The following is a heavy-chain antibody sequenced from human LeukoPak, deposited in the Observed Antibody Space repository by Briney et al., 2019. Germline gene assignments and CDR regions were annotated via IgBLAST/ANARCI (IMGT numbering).Heavy chain of an antibody. CDR2: MHHSGSY. CDR1: GYSVSSGYY. D-gene: IGHD3-10*01. J-gene: IGHJ5*02. CDR3: ARFSPPAHRWFGELNRFDP. V-gene: IGHV4-38-2*02. Sequence: PSETLSLTCTVSGYSVSSGYYWGWIRQPPGQGLEWIGSMHHSGSYYYNPSLKSRVTISLDTSKNQSSLKLTSVTAADAAVYYCARFSPPAHRWFGELNRFDPWGQGTLVTVSS.